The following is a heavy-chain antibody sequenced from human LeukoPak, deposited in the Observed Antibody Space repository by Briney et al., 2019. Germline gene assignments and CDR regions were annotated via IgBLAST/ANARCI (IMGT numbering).Heavy chain of an antibody. V-gene: IGHV3-30-3*01. D-gene: IGHD3-3*01. Sequence: GRSLRLSCAASGFTFSSYAMHWVRQAPGKGLEWVAVISYDGSNKYYADSVKGRFTISRDNSKNTLYLQMNSLRAEDTAVYYCARDKKIGITIFGVGMEGLYYFDYRGQGTLVTVSS. J-gene: IGHJ4*02. CDR2: ISYDGSNK. CDR3: ARDKKIGITIFGVGMEGLYYFDY. CDR1: GFTFSSYA.